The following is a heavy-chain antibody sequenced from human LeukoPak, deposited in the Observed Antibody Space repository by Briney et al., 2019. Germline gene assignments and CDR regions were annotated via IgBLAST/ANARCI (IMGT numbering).Heavy chain of an antibody. V-gene: IGHV1-24*01. Sequence: ASVKVSCKVTGYTLTELSMHWVRQGPGKGLEWVGGFDPEDGETIYAQKFQGRVTMTEDTSTDTAYMELSSLRSEDTAVYYCATDRITMVRGVSDAFDIWGQGTMVTVSS. CDR1: GYTLTELS. CDR2: FDPEDGET. CDR3: ATDRITMVRGVSDAFDI. D-gene: IGHD3-10*01. J-gene: IGHJ3*02.